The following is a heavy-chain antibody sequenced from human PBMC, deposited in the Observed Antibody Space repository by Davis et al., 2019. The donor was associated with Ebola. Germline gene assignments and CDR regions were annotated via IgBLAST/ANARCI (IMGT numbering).Heavy chain of an antibody. CDR2: ISSSGSTI. J-gene: IGHJ3*02. V-gene: IGHV3-11*04. D-gene: IGHD6-19*01. CDR3: ARVKTSNSSGWYLIDAFDI. Sequence: PGGSLRLSCAASGFTFSDYYMSWIRQAPGKGLEWVSYISSSGSTIYYADSVKGRFTISRDNAKNSLYLQMNSLRDEDTAVYYCARVKTSNSSGWYLIDAFDIWGQGTMVTVSS. CDR1: GFTFSDYY.